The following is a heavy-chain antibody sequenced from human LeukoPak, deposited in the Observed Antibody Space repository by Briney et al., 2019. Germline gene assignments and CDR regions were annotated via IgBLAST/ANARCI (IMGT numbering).Heavy chain of an antibody. J-gene: IGHJ4*02. CDR1: GGSISSSSYY. D-gene: IGHD3-10*01. Sequence: PSETLSLTCTVSGGSISSSSYYWGWIRQPPGKGLEWIGSIYYSGSTYYNPSLKSRVTISVDTSKNQFSLKLSSVTAADTAVYYCAIAQGFGEFLPRVPIYYFDYWGQGTLVTVSS. CDR3: AIAQGFGEFLPRVPIYYFDY. CDR2: IYYSGST. V-gene: IGHV4-39*07.